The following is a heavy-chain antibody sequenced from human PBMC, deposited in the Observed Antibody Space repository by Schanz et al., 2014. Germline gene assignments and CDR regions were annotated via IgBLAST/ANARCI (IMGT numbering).Heavy chain of an antibody. Sequence: QVQLVQSGAEVKKPGASVKLSCKASNYIFTKYYIHCVRQAPGQGLEWMGLINPSSGTTRIAQNFQGRLTVTRDTSTSTVNMELSSLRSEDTAVYYCARGGFFDSTSFDSWGQGTLVTVSS. J-gene: IGHJ4*02. D-gene: IGHD2-2*01. V-gene: IGHV1-46*03. CDR2: INPSSGTT. CDR1: NYIFTKYY. CDR3: ARGGFFDSTSFDS.